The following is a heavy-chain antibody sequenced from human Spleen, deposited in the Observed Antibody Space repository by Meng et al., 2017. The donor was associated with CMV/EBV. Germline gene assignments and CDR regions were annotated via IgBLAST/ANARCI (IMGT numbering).Heavy chain of an antibody. CDR2: INHSGST. J-gene: IGHJ4*02. D-gene: IGHD2-21*02. Sequence: VQLQQWDACLLKPSVTLSLTCAVYGGSFSGYYWSWIRQRPGKGLEWIWEINHSGSTNYSPSLKSRVTISVDTSKNQFSLKLSSVTAADTAVYYCARVVTALWGYYFDYWGQGTLVTASS. CDR1: GGSFSGYY. V-gene: IGHV4-34*01. CDR3: ARVVTALWGYYFDY.